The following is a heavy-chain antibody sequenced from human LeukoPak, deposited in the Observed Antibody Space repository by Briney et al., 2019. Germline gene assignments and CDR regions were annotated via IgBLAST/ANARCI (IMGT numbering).Heavy chain of an antibody. CDR3: ARYSGYYLSYFDY. V-gene: IGHV4-34*01. Sequence: HPSETLSLTCAVYGGSFSGYYWSWIRQPPGKGLEWIGEINHSGSTNYNPSLKSRVTISVDTSKNQFSLKLSSVTAADTAVYYCARYSGYYLSYFDYRGQGTLVTVSS. CDR1: GGSFSGYY. D-gene: IGHD3-22*01. J-gene: IGHJ4*02. CDR2: INHSGST.